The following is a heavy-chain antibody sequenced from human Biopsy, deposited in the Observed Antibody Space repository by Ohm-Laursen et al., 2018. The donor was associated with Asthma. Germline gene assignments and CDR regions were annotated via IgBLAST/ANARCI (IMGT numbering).Heavy chain of an antibody. V-gene: IGHV1-69*13. J-gene: IGHJ6*02. CDR3: ASPTYCSGSSCINNYYYALDV. CDR2: IIPMFGTT. Sequence: SVKVSCKASGGTFSNYAISWVRQAPGQGLEWMGGIIPMFGTTNYAQKFQGRVTITADESTSTAYMELSSLRSDDTAVYYCASPTYCSGSSCINNYYYALDVWGRGTTVTVSS. D-gene: IGHD2-15*01. CDR1: GGTFSNYA.